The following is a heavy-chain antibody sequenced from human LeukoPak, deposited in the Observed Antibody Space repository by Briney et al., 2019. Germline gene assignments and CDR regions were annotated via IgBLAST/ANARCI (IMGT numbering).Heavy chain of an antibody. J-gene: IGHJ4*02. V-gene: IGHV1-2*06. CDR3: ARIPGGSVLRAFDY. CDR2: NNPNSGVT. CDR1: GFTFTSSA. D-gene: IGHD1-26*01. Sequence: ASVKVSCKASGFTFTSSAVQWVRQARGQRLEWMGRNNPNSGVTNYAQKFQGRVTMTRDTSISTAYMELSSLNSDDTAVYYCARIPGGSVLRAFDYWGQGTLVTVSS.